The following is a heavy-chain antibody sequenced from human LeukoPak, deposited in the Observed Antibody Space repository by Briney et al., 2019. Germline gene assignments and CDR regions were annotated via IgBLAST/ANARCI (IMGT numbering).Heavy chain of an antibody. Sequence: SETLSLTCTVSGGSISNYYWSWIRQSPEKGLEWIGYVYYTGTTNYNPSLKSRVTISVDTSKNQFSLKLNSVTAADTAVYYCARDRGLWFGELLDYWGPGTLVTVSS. J-gene: IGHJ4*02. D-gene: IGHD3-10*01. CDR1: GGSISNYY. CDR2: VYYTGTT. CDR3: ARDRGLWFGELLDY. V-gene: IGHV4-59*01.